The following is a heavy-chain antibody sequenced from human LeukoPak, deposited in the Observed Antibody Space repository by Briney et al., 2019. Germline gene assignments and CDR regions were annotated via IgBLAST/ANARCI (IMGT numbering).Heavy chain of an antibody. D-gene: IGHD3-10*01. V-gene: IGHV3-23*01. CDR3: AKLYGSDDY. Sequence: GGSLRLSCAVSGFPFSNYALSWVRQAPGKGLEWVSTVGGTGIITYYADSVRGRFTVSRDNSKNTLYLQMNSLTAEDTAVYFCAKLYGSDDYWGPATLVTVSS. J-gene: IGHJ4*02. CDR1: GFPFSNYA. CDR2: VGGTGIIT.